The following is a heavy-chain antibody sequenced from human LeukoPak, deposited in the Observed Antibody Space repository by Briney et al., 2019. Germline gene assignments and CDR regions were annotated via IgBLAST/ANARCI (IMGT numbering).Heavy chain of an antibody. J-gene: IGHJ5*02. V-gene: IGHV4-59*01. D-gene: IGHD4-17*01. CDR3: ARDLGLSDYGDYKSGWFDP. CDR1: GGSISSYY. CDR2: IYYSGST. Sequence: DPSETLSLTCTVSGGSISSYYWSWIRQPPGKGLEWIGYIYYSGSTNYNPSLKSRVTISVDTSKNQFSLKLSSVTAADTAVYYCARDLGLSDYGDYKSGWFDPWGQGTLVTVSS.